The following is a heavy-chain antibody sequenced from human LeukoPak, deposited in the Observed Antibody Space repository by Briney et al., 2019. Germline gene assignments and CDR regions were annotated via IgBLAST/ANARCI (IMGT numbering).Heavy chain of an antibody. D-gene: IGHD3-10*01. CDR1: GFTFTSYA. J-gene: IGHJ4*02. Sequence: GGSLRLSCAASGFTFTSYAMSWVRQAPGKGREWVSPLRGRGGSTYYVDSVKGRFTISRDKSKDTLYLQMNSLRAEDTAVYYCAKDGRFGELLLYYFDYWGQGALVTVSS. CDR3: AKDGRFGELLLYYFDY. CDR2: LRGRGGST. V-gene: IGHV3-23*01.